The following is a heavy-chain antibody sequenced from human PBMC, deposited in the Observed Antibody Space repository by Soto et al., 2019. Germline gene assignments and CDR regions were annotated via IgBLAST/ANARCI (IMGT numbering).Heavy chain of an antibody. D-gene: IGHD2-21*01. J-gene: IGHJ5*02. Sequence: SETLSLTCAVYGGSFSGYYWSWIRQPPGKGLEWIGEINHSGSTNYNPSLKSRVTISVDTSKNQFSLKLSSVTAADTAVYYCARFRPKYCSGDCYYNWFDPWGQGTLVTVSS. V-gene: IGHV4-34*01. CDR3: ARFRPKYCSGDCYYNWFDP. CDR1: GGSFSGYY. CDR2: INHSGST.